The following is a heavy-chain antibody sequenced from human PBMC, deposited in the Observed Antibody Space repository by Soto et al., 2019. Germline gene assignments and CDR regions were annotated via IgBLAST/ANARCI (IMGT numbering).Heavy chain of an antibody. J-gene: IGHJ3*02. V-gene: IGHV4-31*03. CDR2: TYYSGST. CDR1: GGSISSGGYY. CDR3: ARRSGYDSDDAFDI. Sequence: QVQLQESGPGLVKPSQTLSLTCTVSGGSISSGGYYWSWIRQHPGKGLEWIGYTYYSGSTHYNPSLKSRVTISVDTSKNQFSLKLSSVTAADTVVYYCARRSGYDSDDAFDIWGQGTMVTVSS. D-gene: IGHD5-12*01.